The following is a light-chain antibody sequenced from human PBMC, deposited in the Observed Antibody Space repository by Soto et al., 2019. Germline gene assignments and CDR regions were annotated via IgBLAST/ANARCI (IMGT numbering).Light chain of an antibody. CDR3: QQYANWPKT. CDR1: QSLSSS. J-gene: IGKJ1*01. Sequence: EIVLTQSPGTLSLSPGERAILSCRASQSLSSSFLVWYQQKPGQAPRLLIYAASTRATGIPARFSGSGSETEFTLTISSLQSEDLAVYYCQQYANWPKTFGQGTKVDIK. V-gene: IGKV3-15*01. CDR2: AAS.